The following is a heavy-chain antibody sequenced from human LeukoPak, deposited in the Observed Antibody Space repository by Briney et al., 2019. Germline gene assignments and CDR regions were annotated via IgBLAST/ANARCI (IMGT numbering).Heavy chain of an antibody. Sequence: GESLKISCKGSGYNFTSYWIGWGRQMPGKGVEWMGIIYPGDSDTRYSPSFQGQVTISADKSISTAYLQWSSLKASDTAMYCCARHVDTAMATGGDFDYWGQGTLVTVSS. J-gene: IGHJ4*02. D-gene: IGHD5-18*01. V-gene: IGHV5-51*01. CDR1: GYNFTSYW. CDR2: IYPGDSDT. CDR3: ARHVDTAMATGGDFDY.